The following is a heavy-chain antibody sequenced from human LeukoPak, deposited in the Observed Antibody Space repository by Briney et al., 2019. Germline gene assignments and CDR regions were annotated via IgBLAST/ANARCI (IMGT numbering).Heavy chain of an antibody. CDR2: IYYSGST. J-gene: IGHJ3*02. CDR1: AVSISSSSYY. V-gene: IGHV4-39*01. CDR3: ARQWEDSSGWYRVFDI. D-gene: IGHD6-19*01. Sequence: PSETLSLTCTVSAVSISSSSYYWGWVRQPPGKGLEWIGSIYYSGSTYYNPSLKGRVTISVDTSKNQFSLKLNSVTAADTAVYYCARQWEDSSGWYRVFDIWGQGTMVTVSS.